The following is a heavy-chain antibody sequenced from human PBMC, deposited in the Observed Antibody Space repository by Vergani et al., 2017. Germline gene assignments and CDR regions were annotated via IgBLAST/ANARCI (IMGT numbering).Heavy chain of an antibody. CDR2: INSRGSTI. V-gene: IGHV3-48*03. CDR3: AKGSSGFQI. D-gene: IGHD3-22*01. J-gene: IGHJ3*02. Sequence: EVQLVESGGGLVQPGGSLRLSCAGSGFTFDSYEMNWVRQAPGKGLEWISYINSRGSTIYYTDSVKGRFTISRDNARNSLYLQMNSLRAEDTAVYYCAKGSSGFQIWGQGTMVTVSS. CDR1: GFTFDSYE.